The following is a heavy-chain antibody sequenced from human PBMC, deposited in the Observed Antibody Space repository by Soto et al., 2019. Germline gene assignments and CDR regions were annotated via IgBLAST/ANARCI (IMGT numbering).Heavy chain of an antibody. V-gene: IGHV3-48*04. CDR1: GFIFSTYS. D-gene: IGHD1-1*01. CDR2: ISTSTSTI. CDR3: ARGLGGPDQRATTAFDY. J-gene: IGHJ4*02. Sequence: EVQLVESGGGMVQPGGSLRLSCAASGFIFSTYSMNWVRQAPGKGLEWVSYISTSTSTIYYADSVKGRFTISRDNAKNSLYLQMNSLRAEDTAVYYCARGLGGPDQRATTAFDYWGQGTLVTVSS.